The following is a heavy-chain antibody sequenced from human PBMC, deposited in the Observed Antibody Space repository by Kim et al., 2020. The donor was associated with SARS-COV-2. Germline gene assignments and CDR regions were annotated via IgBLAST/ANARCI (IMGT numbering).Heavy chain of an antibody. V-gene: IGHV4-34*01. CDR2: INHSGST. CDR3: ARSNRNYVYYYGMDV. Sequence: SETLSLTCAVYGGSFSGYYWSWIRQPPGKGLEWIGEINHSGSTNYNPSLKSRVTISVDTSKNQFSLKLSSVTAADTAVYYGARSNRNYVYYYGMDVWG. CDR1: GGSFSGYY. J-gene: IGHJ6*02. D-gene: IGHD4-4*01.